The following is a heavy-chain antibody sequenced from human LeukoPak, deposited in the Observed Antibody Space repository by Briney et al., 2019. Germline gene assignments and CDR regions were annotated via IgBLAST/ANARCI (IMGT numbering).Heavy chain of an antibody. CDR3: ARRWYSSGWLGTHDAFDI. CDR1: GFTFSSYA. Sequence: GGSLRLSCAASGFTFSSYAMHWVRQAPGKGLEWVAVISYDGSNKYYADSVKGRFTISRDNSKNTLYLQMNSLRAEDTAVYYCARRWYSSGWLGTHDAFDIWGQGTMVTVSS. D-gene: IGHD6-19*01. CDR2: ISYDGSNK. V-gene: IGHV3-30-3*01. J-gene: IGHJ3*02.